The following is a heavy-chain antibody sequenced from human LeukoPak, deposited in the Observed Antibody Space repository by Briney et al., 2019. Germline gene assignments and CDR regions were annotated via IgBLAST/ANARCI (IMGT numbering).Heavy chain of an antibody. CDR2: LSYDGSNK. V-gene: IGHV3-30*02. CDR1: GFTFXGYX. D-gene: IGHD6-19*01. CDR3: ARGLYKNGWYYFDY. Sequence: GGSLRLSCAASGFTFXGYXXHWVXQAPGXXLEWXAFLSYDGSNKFYEDYVKGRLTISREHSENTLYLQMNSLKAEDTAVYYCARGLYKNGWYYFDYWGQGTLVTVSS. J-gene: IGHJ4*02.